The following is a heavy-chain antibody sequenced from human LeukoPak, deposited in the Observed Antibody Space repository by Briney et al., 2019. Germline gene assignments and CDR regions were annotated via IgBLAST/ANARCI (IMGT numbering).Heavy chain of an antibody. CDR3: ARGPMGVAVSA. J-gene: IGHJ4*02. D-gene: IGHD6-19*01. Sequence: ASVKVSCKSSGYTFTDYYIHWVRQAPGQGLEWMGWINPNTGGTNYARQFQARVTMTRDKSINTAYMELSRLTSDDTAVYYGARGPMGVAVSAWGQGSLVTVSS. CDR1: GYTFTDYY. CDR2: INPNTGGT. V-gene: IGHV1-2*02.